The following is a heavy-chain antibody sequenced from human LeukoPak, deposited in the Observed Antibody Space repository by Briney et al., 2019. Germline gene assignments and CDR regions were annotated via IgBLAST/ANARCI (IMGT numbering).Heavy chain of an antibody. CDR1: GFTFSSYA. CDR2: ISGSGGST. Sequence: PGGSLRLSCAGSGFTFSSYAMNWVRQAPGKGLEWVSAISGSGGSTYYADSVKGRFTISRDNSKNTLYLQMNSLRAEDTAVYYCAKDHLVAGKALPFDYWGQGTLVTVSS. D-gene: IGHD6-19*01. CDR3: AKDHLVAGKALPFDY. V-gene: IGHV3-23*01. J-gene: IGHJ4*02.